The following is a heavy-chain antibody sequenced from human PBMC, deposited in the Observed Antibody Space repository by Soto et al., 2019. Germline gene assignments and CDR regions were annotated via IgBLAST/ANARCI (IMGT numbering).Heavy chain of an antibody. CDR1: GHTFTGYY. CDR2: INPNSGGT. CDR3: AREVIGCNDP. V-gene: IGHV1-2*04. J-gene: IGHJ5*02. D-gene: IGHD3-10*01. Sequence: ASVKVSCKASGHTFTGYYMHWVRQAPGQGLEWMGWINPNSGGTNYAQKFQGWVTMTRDTSISTAYMELSSLRSEDTAVYYCAREVIGCNDPWGQGTLVTVSS.